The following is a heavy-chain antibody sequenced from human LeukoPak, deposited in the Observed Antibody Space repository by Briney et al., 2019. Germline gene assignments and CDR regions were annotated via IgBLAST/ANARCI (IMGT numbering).Heavy chain of an antibody. CDR2: IHKDGSIT. CDR3: VRDRTVPTLFDY. Sequence: GGSLRLSCAASGFSFSSYWMHWIRQVPGEGLMWVSRIHKDGSITGYADSVRGRFTISRDNAKNTLDLQMNSLSAEDTAVYYCVRDRTVPTLFDYWGQGALVIVSS. CDR1: GFSFSSYW. J-gene: IGHJ4*02. D-gene: IGHD4-17*01. V-gene: IGHV3-74*01.